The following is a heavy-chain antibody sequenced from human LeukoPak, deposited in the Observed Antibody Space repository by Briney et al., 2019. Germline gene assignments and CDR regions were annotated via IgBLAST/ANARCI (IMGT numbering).Heavy chain of an antibody. CDR3: ARRSSGWYAGWFDP. CDR2: IYYSGST. CDR1: GGSISSYY. D-gene: IGHD6-19*01. V-gene: IGHV4-59*08. Sequence: SETLSLTCTVSGGSISSYYWSWIRQPPGKGLEWIGYIYYSGSTNYNPSLKSRVTISVDTSKNQFSLKLSSVTAAGTAVYYCARRSSGWYAGWFDPWGQGTLVTVSS. J-gene: IGHJ5*02.